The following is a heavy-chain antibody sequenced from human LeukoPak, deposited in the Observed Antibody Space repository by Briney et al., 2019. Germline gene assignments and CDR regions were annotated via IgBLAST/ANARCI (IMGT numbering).Heavy chain of an antibody. Sequence: SETLSLTCSVNGGSFSGYYWSWIRQPPGKGLEWIGEINHSGNTNYNPSLKSRVTISGDTSKNQISLNLTSVTAADTAFYYCARHYSYYYMDVWGKGTTVSVSS. CDR1: GGSFSGYY. J-gene: IGHJ6*03. D-gene: IGHD2-21*01. CDR3: ARHYSYYYMDV. CDR2: INHSGNT. V-gene: IGHV4-34*01.